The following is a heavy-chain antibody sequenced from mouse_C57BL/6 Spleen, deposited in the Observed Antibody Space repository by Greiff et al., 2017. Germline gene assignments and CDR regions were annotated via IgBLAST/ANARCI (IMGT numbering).Heavy chain of an antibody. CDR1: GYTFTDYE. D-gene: IGHD1-1*01. J-gene: IGHJ2*01. Sequence: QVQLQQSGAELVRPGASVTLSCKASGYTFTDYEMHWVKQTPVHGLEWIGAIDPETGGTAYNQKFKGKAILTADKSSSTAYMELRSLTSEDSAVYYCTRWDYYGSSYVDYFDYWGQGTTLSVSS. CDR3: TRWDYYGSSYVDYFDY. V-gene: IGHV1-15*01. CDR2: IDPETGGT.